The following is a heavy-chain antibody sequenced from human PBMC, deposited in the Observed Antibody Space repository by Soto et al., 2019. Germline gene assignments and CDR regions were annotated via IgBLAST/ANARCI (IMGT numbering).Heavy chain of an antibody. D-gene: IGHD3-16*02. J-gene: IGHJ5*02. CDR3: AHSLSSRWAGGNWFDP. CDR2: IYWNDDK. Sequence: SGPTVVNPTPTLTLTCTFSGFSLSTSGVGVGWIRQPPGKALEWLALIYWNDDKRYSPSLKSRLTITKDTSKNQVVLTMTNMDHVDTATYYCAHSLSSRWAGGNWFDPWGQGTLVTVSS. CDR1: GFSLSTSGVG. V-gene: IGHV2-5*01.